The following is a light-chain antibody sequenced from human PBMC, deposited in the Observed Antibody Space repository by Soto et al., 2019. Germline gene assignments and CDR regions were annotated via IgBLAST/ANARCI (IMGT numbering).Light chain of an antibody. J-gene: IGKJ2*01. V-gene: IGKV3-20*01. CDR1: QSVSDNY. CDR2: GAS. CDR3: QQYGNFPYT. Sequence: EIVLTQSPGSLSLSPGERVTLSCRASQSVSDNYLAWSQQKPGQAPRLLIYGASSRATGVPDRVSGSGSGTDFTLTINRLEPEDFAVYYCQQYGNFPYTFGQGTKLEIK.